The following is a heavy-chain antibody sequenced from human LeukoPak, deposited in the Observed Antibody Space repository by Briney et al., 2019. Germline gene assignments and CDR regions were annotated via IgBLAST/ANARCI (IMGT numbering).Heavy chain of an antibody. CDR1: GFAFRTYG. J-gene: IGHJ4*02. Sequence: PGGSLRPSCAASGFAFRTYGMYWVRQAPGKGLEWVAFIRYDGSNNYADSVKGRFTISRDNSKNTLYLQMNSLRAEDTAVYYCAKVERYGDGFDYWGQGTLVTVSS. D-gene: IGHD2-21*02. CDR3: AKVERYGDGFDY. CDR2: IRYDGSN. V-gene: IGHV3-30*02.